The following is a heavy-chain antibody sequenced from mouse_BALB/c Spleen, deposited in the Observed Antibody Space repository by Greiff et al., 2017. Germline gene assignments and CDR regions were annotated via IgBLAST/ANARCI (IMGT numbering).Heavy chain of an antibody. CDR2: INPYNDGT. D-gene: IGHD1-1*01. V-gene: IGHV1-14*01. Sequence: VQLQQSGPELVKPGASVKMSCKASGYTFTSYVMHWVKQTPGQGLEWIGYINPYNDGTKYNEKFKGKATLTSDKSSSTAYMELSSLTSEDSAVYYCARGGFSTTVVDYAMDNWGQGTSVTVSS. J-gene: IGHJ4*01. CDR3: ARGGFSTTVVDYAMDN. CDR1: GYTFTSYV.